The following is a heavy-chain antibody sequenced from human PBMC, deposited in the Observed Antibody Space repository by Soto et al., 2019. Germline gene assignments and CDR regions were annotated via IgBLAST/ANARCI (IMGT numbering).Heavy chain of an antibody. J-gene: IGHJ4*02. CDR3: TGGYGSCLGY. V-gene: IGHV4-59*08. D-gene: IGHD5-18*01. CDR1: GGSISSYY. Sequence: QVQLQESGPGLVKPSETLSLTCTVSGGSISSYYWSWIRQPPGKGLEWIGDIYYSGCTNYNPSLMRHVTISVQTSNNQFSLRLSSVTAADSVVYYWTGGYGSCLGYWGAATLGTVS. CDR2: IYYSGCT.